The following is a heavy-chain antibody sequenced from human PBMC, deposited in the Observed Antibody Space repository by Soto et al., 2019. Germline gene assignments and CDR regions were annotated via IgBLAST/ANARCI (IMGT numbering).Heavy chain of an antibody. J-gene: IGHJ4*02. CDR2: IYYSGST. CDR3: ARISWIQLWLRGRGYYFDY. Sequence: SETLSLTCTVSGGSISSSSYYWGWIRQPPGKGLEWIGSIYYSGSTYYNPSLKSRVTISVDTSKNQFSLKLSSVTAADTAVYYCARISWIQLWLRGRGYYFDYWGQGTLVTVSS. CDR1: GGSISSSSYY. D-gene: IGHD5-18*01. V-gene: IGHV4-39*01.